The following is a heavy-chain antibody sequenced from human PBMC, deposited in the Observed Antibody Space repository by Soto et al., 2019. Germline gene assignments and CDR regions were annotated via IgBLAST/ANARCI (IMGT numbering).Heavy chain of an antibody. CDR3: ARRDSSGFYRFFDS. J-gene: IGHJ4*02. CDR1: GGSLSTNP. CDR2: TGSGTGPG. D-gene: IGHD3-22*01. Sequence: QVQLVQSGTEVKKPGSSVKVSCKASGGSLSTNPISWVRQAPGQRLEWMGGTGSGTGPGNHAQKFQGRLTSTADKSTHTVHMEPTNLSSENTAVYYCARRDSSGFYRFFDSWGQGTLVTVSS. V-gene: IGHV1-69*06.